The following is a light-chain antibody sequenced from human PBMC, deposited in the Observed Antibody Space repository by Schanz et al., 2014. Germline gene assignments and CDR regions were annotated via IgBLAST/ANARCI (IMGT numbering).Light chain of an antibody. V-gene: IGLV2-11*01. CDR1: SSDAGGFTY. CDR3: SSYGGRTI. Sequence: QSALTQPRSVSGSPGQSVTISCTGVSSDAGGFTYVSWYQQLPGKAPKLMIYDVSKRPSGVPARFSGSMSGNTASLTVSGLQAEDEADYYCSSYGGRTIFGGGTKLTVL. CDR2: DVS. J-gene: IGLJ2*01.